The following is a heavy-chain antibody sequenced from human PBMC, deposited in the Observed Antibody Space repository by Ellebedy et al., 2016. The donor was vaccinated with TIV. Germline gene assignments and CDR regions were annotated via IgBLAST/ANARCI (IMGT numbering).Heavy chain of an antibody. D-gene: IGHD2-21*01. Sequence: GESLKISXAASGFTFSDYYMSWIRQAPGKGLEWVSYISSSGSTIYYADSVKGRFTISRDNAMNSLYLQMSSLRDEDTAVYYCARGDWYSAPSWLDPWGQGTLVTVSS. CDR2: ISSSGSTI. J-gene: IGHJ5*02. CDR1: GFTFSDYY. V-gene: IGHV3-11*04. CDR3: ARGDWYSAPSWLDP.